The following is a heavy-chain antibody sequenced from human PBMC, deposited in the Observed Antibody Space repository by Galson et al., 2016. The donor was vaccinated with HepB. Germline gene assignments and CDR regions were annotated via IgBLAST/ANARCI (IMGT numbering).Heavy chain of an antibody. CDR2: ISGKGDST. V-gene: IGHV3-23*01. Sequence: SLRLSCAASGFTFSNFAMTWVRQAPGKGLEWISGISGKGDSTYYADSVKGRFTVSRDNSKNTLHLHMNSLRVDDTAVYYCANLGSGSFRWYFYGMEGWGKVATVTVPS. D-gene: IGHD3-10*01. CDR3: ANLGSGSFRWYFYGMEG. CDR1: GFTFSNFA. J-gene: IGHJ6*04.